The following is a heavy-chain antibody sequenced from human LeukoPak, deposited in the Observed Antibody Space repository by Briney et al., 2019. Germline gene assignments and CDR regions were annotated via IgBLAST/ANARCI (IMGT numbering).Heavy chain of an antibody. D-gene: IGHD6-6*01. V-gene: IGHV3-30-3*01. CDR3: ARGIAARPRTYYFDY. Sequence: PGGSLRLSCAASGFTFSSYAMHWVRQAPGKGLEWVAVISYDGSNKYYADSVKGRFTISRDNSKNTLYLQMNSLRAEDTAVYYCARGIAARPRTYYFDYWGQGTLVTVSS. J-gene: IGHJ4*02. CDR2: ISYDGSNK. CDR1: GFTFSSYA.